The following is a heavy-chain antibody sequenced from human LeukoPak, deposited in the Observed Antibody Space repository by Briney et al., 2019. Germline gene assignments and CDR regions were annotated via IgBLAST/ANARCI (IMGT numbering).Heavy chain of an antibody. CDR2: IYYSGST. Sequence: PSETLSLTCTVSGGSISSSSYYWGWIRQPPGKGLEWIGSIYYSGSTYYNPSLKSRVTISVDTSKNQFSLKLSSVTAADTAVYYCARLTPPAALFDYWGQGTLVTVSS. J-gene: IGHJ4*02. D-gene: IGHD2-15*01. CDR3: ARLTPPAALFDY. V-gene: IGHV4-39*01. CDR1: GGSISSSSYY.